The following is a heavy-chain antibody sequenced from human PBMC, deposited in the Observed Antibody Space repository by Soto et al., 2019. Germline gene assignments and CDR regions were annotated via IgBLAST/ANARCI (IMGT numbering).Heavy chain of an antibody. CDR3: ARDRRYYDSSGYPMGDNWFDP. J-gene: IGHJ5*02. CDR2: ISFSGSTI. CDR1: GFSFSDYE. V-gene: IGHV3-48*03. Sequence: GGSLRLSCAASGFSFSDYEMNWVRQAPGKGLEWIAHISFSGSTIYYADSVKGRFTISRDNAKNSLYLQMNSLRAEDTAVYYCARDRRYYDSSGYPMGDNWFDPWGQGTLVTV. D-gene: IGHD3-22*01.